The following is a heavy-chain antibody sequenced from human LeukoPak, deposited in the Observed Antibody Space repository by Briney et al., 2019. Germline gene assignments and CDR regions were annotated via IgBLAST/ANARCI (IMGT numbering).Heavy chain of an antibody. D-gene: IGHD3-3*01. CDR1: GGSISSSSYY. Sequence: SETLSLTCTVSGGSISSSSYYWGWIRQPPGKGLEWIGSIYYSGSTYYNPSLKSRVTISVDTSKNQFSLKLSSVTAADTAVYYCARHAYYDFWSGYFHASTYFDYWGQGTWSPSPQ. CDR2: IYYSGST. J-gene: IGHJ4*02. CDR3: ARHAYYDFWSGYFHASTYFDY. V-gene: IGHV4-39*01.